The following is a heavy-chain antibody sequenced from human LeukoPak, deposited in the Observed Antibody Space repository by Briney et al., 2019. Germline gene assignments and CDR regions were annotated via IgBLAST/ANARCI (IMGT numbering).Heavy chain of an antibody. V-gene: IGHV3-53*01. Sequence: GGSLKLSCAASGFTVSSNYMSWVRQAPGKGLEWVSIIYSGGSTFYADSVKGRFTISRDSSKNTLYLQMNSLRAEDTAVYYCARDGYSYGRGYMDVWGKGTTVTVSS. J-gene: IGHJ6*03. CDR1: GFTVSSNY. CDR2: IYSGGST. D-gene: IGHD5-18*01. CDR3: ARDGYSYGRGYMDV.